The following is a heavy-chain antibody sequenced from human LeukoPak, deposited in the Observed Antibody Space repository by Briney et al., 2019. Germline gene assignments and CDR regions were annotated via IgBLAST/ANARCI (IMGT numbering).Heavy chain of an antibody. CDR3: ARGRRRYFDWLLADYYFDY. CDR2: IFYSGST. Sequence: SETLSLTCTVSGGSISTSNYYWGWIRQPPGKGLEWIGNIFYSGSTYYSPSLRSRVTISLDTSRNQFSLKLSSVTAADTAVYYCARGRRRYFDWLLADYYFDYWGQGTLVTVSS. V-gene: IGHV4-39*07. D-gene: IGHD3-9*01. CDR1: GGSISTSNYY. J-gene: IGHJ4*02.